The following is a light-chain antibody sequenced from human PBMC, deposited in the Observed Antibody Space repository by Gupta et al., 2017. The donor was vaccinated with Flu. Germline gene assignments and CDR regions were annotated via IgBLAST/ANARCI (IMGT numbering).Light chain of an antibody. CDR1: QSVSNNY. J-gene: IGKJ4*01. CDR2: AAS. CDR3: QQYNNSPLT. Sequence: ERATLSCRASQSVSNNYLAWYQQKPGQAPRLLIYAASSRATGIPDRFSGSGSGTDFTLTISRLEPEDFAVYSCQQYNNSPLTFGGGTKVEIK. V-gene: IGKV3-20*01.